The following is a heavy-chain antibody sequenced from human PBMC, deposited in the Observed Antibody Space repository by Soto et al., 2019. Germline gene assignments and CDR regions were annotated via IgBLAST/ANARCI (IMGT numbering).Heavy chain of an antibody. CDR2: IYPGDSDR. Sequence: GESLKISCNGSGYRFTTYWIGWVRQMPGKGLEWMGTIYPGDSDRRYSPSFQGQVTTSVDKSISTAYLQWSSLKASDTAMYYCARHYYYGMEVWGQGTTVTVSS. V-gene: IGHV5-51*01. CDR3: ARHYYYGMEV. J-gene: IGHJ6*02. CDR1: GYRFTTYW.